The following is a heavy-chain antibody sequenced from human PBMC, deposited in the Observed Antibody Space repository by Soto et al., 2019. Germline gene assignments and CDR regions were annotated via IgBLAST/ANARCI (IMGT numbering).Heavy chain of an antibody. J-gene: IGHJ3*02. Sequence: GASVKVSCKASGYTFASYGISWVRQAPGQGLEWMGWISAYNGNTNYAQKLQGRVTMTTDTSTSTAYMELRSLRSDDTAVYYCARVPGILVVAAPDAFDIWGQGTMVT. CDR3: ARVPGILVVAAPDAFDI. D-gene: IGHD2-15*01. V-gene: IGHV1-18*01. CDR2: ISAYNGNT. CDR1: GYTFASYG.